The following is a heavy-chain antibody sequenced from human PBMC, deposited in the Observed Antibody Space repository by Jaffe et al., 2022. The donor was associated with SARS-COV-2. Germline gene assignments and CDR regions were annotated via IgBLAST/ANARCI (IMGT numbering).Heavy chain of an antibody. Sequence: QVQLVESGGGVVQPGRSLRLSCAASGFTFSSYGMHWVRQAPGKGLEWVAVIWYDGSNKYYADSVKGRFTISRDNSKNTLYLQMNSLRAEDTAVYYCARDSGQQWLVRGWFDPWGQGTLVTVSS. D-gene: IGHD6-19*01. J-gene: IGHJ5*02. CDR1: GFTFSSYG. CDR3: ARDSGQQWLVRGWFDP. V-gene: IGHV3-33*01. CDR2: IWYDGSNK.